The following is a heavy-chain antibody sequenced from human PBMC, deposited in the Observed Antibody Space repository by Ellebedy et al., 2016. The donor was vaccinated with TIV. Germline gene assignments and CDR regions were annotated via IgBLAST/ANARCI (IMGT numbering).Heavy chain of an antibody. Sequence: AASVKVSCKASGYTFTGYYMHWVRQAPGQGLEWMGWIHPNSGGTNYAQKFQGRVTMTRDTSISTAYMELSRLRSDDTAVYYCARESPARGGGIVATIYYWGQGTLVTVSS. CDR3: ARESPARGGGIVATIYY. CDR2: IHPNSGGT. V-gene: IGHV1-2*02. D-gene: IGHD5-12*01. J-gene: IGHJ4*02. CDR1: GYTFTGYY.